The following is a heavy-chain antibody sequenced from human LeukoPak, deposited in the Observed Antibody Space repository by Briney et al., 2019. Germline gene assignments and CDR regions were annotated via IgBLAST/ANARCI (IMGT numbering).Heavy chain of an antibody. CDR3: ARVTHYYGSGSYPHYYYYYMDV. D-gene: IGHD3-10*01. CDR2: ISPSGGST. V-gene: IGHV1-46*01. CDR1: GYTFTSNY. J-gene: IGHJ6*03. Sequence: ASVKVSCKAFGYTFTSNYMHWVRQAPGQVPEWMGVISPSGGSTTYAQKFQGRVTLTRDMSTSTDYLELSSLRSEDTAVYYCARVTHYYGSGSYPHYYYYYMDVWGKGTTVTVSS.